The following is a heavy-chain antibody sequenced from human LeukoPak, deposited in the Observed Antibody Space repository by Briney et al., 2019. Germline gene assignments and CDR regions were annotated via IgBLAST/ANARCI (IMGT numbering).Heavy chain of an antibody. Sequence: SETLSLTCTVSGGSISSGGYSWSWIRQHPGKGLEWIGYIYYSGRTYYNPSLKSRVTISVDTSKNQFSLKLSSVTAADTAVYYCYGSTSRGGDAFDIWGQGTMVTVSS. CDR3: YGSTSRGGDAFDI. V-gene: IGHV4-31*03. CDR1: GGSISSGGYS. J-gene: IGHJ3*02. CDR2: IYYSGRT. D-gene: IGHD2-2*01.